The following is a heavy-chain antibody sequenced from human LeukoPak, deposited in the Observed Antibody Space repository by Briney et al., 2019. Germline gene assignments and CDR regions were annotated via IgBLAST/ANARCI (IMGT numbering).Heavy chain of an antibody. V-gene: IGHV3-33*01. CDR3: ARDRVDYGANSAFDY. J-gene: IGHJ4*02. CDR1: GFTLSTNG. CDR2: IWYDGNNK. Sequence: GGSLRLSCVASGFTLSTNGIHWVRRAPGKGLEWVAVIWYDGNNKYYADSVKGRFTISRDNSKNTVYLQMNSLGAEDTAVYFCARDRVDYGANSAFDYWGQGTLVSVSS. D-gene: IGHD4-23*01.